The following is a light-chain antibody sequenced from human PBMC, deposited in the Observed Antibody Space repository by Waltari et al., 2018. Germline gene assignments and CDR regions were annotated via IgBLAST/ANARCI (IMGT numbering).Light chain of an antibody. CDR2: GAS. V-gene: IGKV3-15*01. CDR3: QQYNNWPPA. Sequence: EIVMTHSPATLSLSPGERPTLSRRASQSVSSNLAWYQQKPGQAPRLLIYGASTRATGIPARFSGSGSGTEFTLTISSLQSEDVAVYYCQQYNNWPPAFGQGTKVEIK. CDR1: QSVSSN. J-gene: IGKJ1*01.